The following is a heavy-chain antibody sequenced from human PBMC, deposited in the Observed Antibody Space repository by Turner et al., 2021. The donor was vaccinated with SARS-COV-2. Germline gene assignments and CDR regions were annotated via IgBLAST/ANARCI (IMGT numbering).Heavy chain of an antibody. V-gene: IGHV3-9*01. CDR1: GFTFDDYA. CDR3: AKDTGNSWGDYFDY. CDR2: ISWNSGSM. J-gene: IGHJ4*02. Sequence: EVQLVESGGGLVQPGRSLRLSCAASGFTFDDYAMHWVRQAQGKGLGWVSGISWNSGSMGYADSVKGRFTISRDNAKNSLYLQMNSLRAEDTAFYYCAKDTGNSWGDYFDYWGQGTLVTVSS. D-gene: IGHD1-7*01.